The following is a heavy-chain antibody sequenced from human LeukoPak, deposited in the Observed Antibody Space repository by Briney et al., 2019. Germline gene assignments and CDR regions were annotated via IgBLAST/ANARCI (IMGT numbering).Heavy chain of an antibody. CDR2: IYYSGST. D-gene: IGHD1-26*01. J-gene: IGHJ3*02. Sequence: ASETLSLTCTGCHASFTGFYWICIPQPPSNRLESIGYIYYSGSTNYNPSLKSRVTISVDTSKNQFSLKLSSVTAADTAVYYCARDLGASDDAFDIWGQGTMVTVFS. CDR1: HASFTGFY. CDR3: ARDLGASDDAFDI. V-gene: IGHV4-59*01.